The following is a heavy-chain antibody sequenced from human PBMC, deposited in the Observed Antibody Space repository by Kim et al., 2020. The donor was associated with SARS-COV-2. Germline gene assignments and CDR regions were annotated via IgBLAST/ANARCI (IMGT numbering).Heavy chain of an antibody. Sequence: ASVKVSCKASGYTFTSYDINWVRQATGQGLEWMGWMNPNSGNTGYAQKFQGRVTMTRNTSISTAYMELSSLRSEDTAVYYCARGPTLRSLVVVVVPAAIRANWFDPWGQGTLVTVSS. CDR3: ARGPTLRSLVVVVVPAAIRANWFDP. D-gene: IGHD2-2*02. CDR1: GYTFTSYD. CDR2: MNPNSGNT. V-gene: IGHV1-8*01. J-gene: IGHJ5*02.